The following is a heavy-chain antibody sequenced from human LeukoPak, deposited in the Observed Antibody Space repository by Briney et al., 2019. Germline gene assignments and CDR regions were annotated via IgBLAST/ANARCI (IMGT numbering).Heavy chain of an antibody. Sequence: PSETLSLTCTVSGGSISSSSYYWGWIRQPPGKGLEWIGSIYYSGSTYYNPSLKSRVTISVDTSKNQFSLKLSSVTAADTAVYYCARPHYYGSGSYYMEAMYYFDHWGQGTLVTVSS. V-gene: IGHV4-39*01. J-gene: IGHJ4*02. CDR3: ARPHYYGSGSYYMEAMYYFDH. D-gene: IGHD3-10*01. CDR1: GGSISSSSYY. CDR2: IYYSGST.